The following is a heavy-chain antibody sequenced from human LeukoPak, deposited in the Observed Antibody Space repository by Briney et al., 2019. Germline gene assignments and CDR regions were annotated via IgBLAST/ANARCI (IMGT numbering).Heavy chain of an antibody. CDR2: ISWNGGNT. Sequence: GGSLRLSCAASGFTFDDYGMSWVRQGPGKGLEWVSGISWNGGNTGYADSVKGRFTIFRDNAKNSLYLEMDSLRVEDTALYYCARTSDGSWFDPWGQGTLVTVSS. J-gene: IGHJ5*01. D-gene: IGHD2-15*01. V-gene: IGHV3-20*04. CDR1: GFTFDDYG. CDR3: ARTSDGSWFDP.